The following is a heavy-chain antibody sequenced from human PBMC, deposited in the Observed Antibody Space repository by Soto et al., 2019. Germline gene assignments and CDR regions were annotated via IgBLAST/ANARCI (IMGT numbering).Heavy chain of an antibody. D-gene: IGHD3-10*01. Sequence: PGGSLRLSCAASGFTFSSYGMHWVRQAPGKGLEWVAVISYDGSNKYYADSVKGRFTISRDNSKNTLYLQMNSLRAEDTAVYYCAKERSPQNNYPVYIDDWGQGILVTVSS. V-gene: IGHV3-30*18. J-gene: IGHJ4*02. CDR1: GFTFSSYG. CDR3: AKERSPQNNYPVYIDD. CDR2: ISYDGSNK.